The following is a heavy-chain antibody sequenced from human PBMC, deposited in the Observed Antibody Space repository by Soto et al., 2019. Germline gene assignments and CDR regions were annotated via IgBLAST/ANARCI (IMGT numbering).Heavy chain of an antibody. CDR3: ARESSRWQQLNY. Sequence: QVQLQESGPGLVKPSETLSLTCTVSGGSVSSGSYYWSWIRQPPGKGLEWIGYIYYSGSTNYNPSLKSRVTISVDTAKNQCSLKPSSVTAADTAVYCCARESSRWQQLNYWGQGTLVTVSS. D-gene: IGHD3-10*01. V-gene: IGHV4-61*01. J-gene: IGHJ4*02. CDR1: GGSVSSGSYY. CDR2: IYYSGST.